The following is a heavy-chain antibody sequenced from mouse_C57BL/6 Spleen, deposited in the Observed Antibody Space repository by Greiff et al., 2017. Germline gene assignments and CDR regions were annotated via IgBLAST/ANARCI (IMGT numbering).Heavy chain of an antibody. D-gene: IGHD2-1*01. V-gene: IGHV1-52*01. CDR3: ARGAIYYGNPWYFDV. CDR2: IDPSDSET. Sequence: VQLQQPGAELVRPGSSVKLSCKASGYTFTSYWMHWVKQRPIQGLEWIGNIDPSDSETHYNQKFKDKVTLTVDKSSSTAYMQLSSLTSEDSAVYYCARGAIYYGNPWYFDVWGSGTTVTVSS. J-gene: IGHJ1*01. CDR1: GYTFTSYW.